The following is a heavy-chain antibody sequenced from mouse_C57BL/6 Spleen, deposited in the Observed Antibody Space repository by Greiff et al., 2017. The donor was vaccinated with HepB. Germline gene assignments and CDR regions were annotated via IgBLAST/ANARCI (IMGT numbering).Heavy chain of an antibody. J-gene: IGHJ4*01. Sequence: QVQLQQPGAELVKPGASVKLSCKASGYTFTSYWMHWVKQRPGQGLEWIGMIHPNSGSTNYNEKFKSKATLTVDKSSSTAYMQLSSLTSEDSAVYYCARSGSSLDYYAMDYWGQGTSVTVSS. CDR3: ARSGSSLDYYAMDY. V-gene: IGHV1-64*01. CDR1: GYTFTSYW. CDR2: IHPNSGST. D-gene: IGHD1-1*01.